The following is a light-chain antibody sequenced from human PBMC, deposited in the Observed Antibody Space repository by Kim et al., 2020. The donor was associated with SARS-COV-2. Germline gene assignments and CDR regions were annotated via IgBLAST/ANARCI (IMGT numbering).Light chain of an antibody. J-gene: IGKJ2*01. V-gene: IGKV1-5*03. CDR2: QAS. CDR1: QIINTY. CDR3: QHYIRFPYT. Sequence: SASVGDRVTITGRASQIINTYLAWYQQKPGKAPNLLIYQASSLQIGVPSRFSGSGSGAEFTLTISSLQPDDFATYYCQHYIRFPYTFGQGTKLEI.